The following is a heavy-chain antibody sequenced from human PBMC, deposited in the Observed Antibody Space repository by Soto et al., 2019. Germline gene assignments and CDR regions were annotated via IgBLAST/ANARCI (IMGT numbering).Heavy chain of an antibody. V-gene: IGHV3-23*01. Sequence: EVQLLESGGGLVQPGGSLRLSCAASGFTFSSYAMSWVRQAPGKGLEWVSSVSGSSGSKSYADSVKGRFTISRDNSKSTVYLQMNSLRAEDTAVYFCAKDWCSGTTCYCHENWAQGTLVTVSS. CDR3: AKDWCSGTTCYCHEN. CDR2: VSGSSGSK. D-gene: IGHD1-7*01. CDR1: GFTFSSYA. J-gene: IGHJ4*02.